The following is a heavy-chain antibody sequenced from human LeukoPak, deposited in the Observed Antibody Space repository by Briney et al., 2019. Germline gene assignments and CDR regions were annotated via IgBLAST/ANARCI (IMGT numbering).Heavy chain of an antibody. CDR3: ARIYSSGWYRIDY. J-gene: IGHJ4*02. Sequence: SQTLSLTCSVSGGSISSGDYHWSWIRQSPEKGLEWIGYTYKIGSPYYNPSLESRLTISVDTSKNQFSLKLSSVTAADTAVYYCARIYSSGWYRIDYWGQGTLVTVSS. CDR1: GGSISSGDYH. D-gene: IGHD6-19*01. CDR2: TYKIGSP. V-gene: IGHV4-30-4*01.